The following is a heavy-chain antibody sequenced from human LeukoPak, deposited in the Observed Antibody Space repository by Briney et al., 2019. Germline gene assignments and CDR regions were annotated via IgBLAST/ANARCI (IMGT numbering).Heavy chain of an antibody. CDR3: ARVHSSSWYSRAFDI. J-gene: IGHJ3*02. CDR1: GYTFTXXD. V-gene: IGHV1-8*01. D-gene: IGHD6-13*01. Sequence: KVSCKAXGYTFTXXDINWVRQATGQGLEWMGWMNPNSGNTGYAQKFQGRVTMTRNTSISTAYMELSSLRSEDTAVYYCARVHSSSWYSRAFDIWGQGTMVTVSS. CDR2: MNPNSGNT.